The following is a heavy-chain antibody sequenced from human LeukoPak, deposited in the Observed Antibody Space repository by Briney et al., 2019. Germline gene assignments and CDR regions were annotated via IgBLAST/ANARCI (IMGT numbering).Heavy chain of an antibody. CDR3: VRDEDYGIYVNFDF. CDR2: IIPIFGTT. Sequence: SVKVSCKASGDTFSSYAISWVRQAPGQGLEWMGGIIPIFGTTNYAQNLQGRVTMTTDTSTSTAYMELRSLRSDDTAVYYCVRDEDYGIYVNFDFWGQGTLVTVSS. V-gene: IGHV1-69*05. D-gene: IGHD4-17*01. CDR1: GDTFSSYA. J-gene: IGHJ4*02.